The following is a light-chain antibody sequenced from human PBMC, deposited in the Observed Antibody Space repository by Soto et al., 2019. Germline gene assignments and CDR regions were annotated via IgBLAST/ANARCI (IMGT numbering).Light chain of an antibody. CDR3: QVWDSRSDHVV. V-gene: IGLV3-21*02. CDR1: SVGSKS. Sequence: SYELTQPPSVSVAPGQTARIICGGNSVGSKSMHWYQQKPGQAPVLVVYDDSNRPSGIPGRFSGSNSGNTATLTISRVEAGDEADYYCQVWDSRSDHVVFGGGTKVTV. CDR2: DDS. J-gene: IGLJ2*01.